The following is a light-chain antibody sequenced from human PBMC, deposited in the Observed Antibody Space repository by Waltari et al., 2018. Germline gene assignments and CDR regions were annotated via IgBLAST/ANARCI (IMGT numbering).Light chain of an antibody. CDR1: QGVGRH. V-gene: IGKV3-11*01. Sequence: EIVLTQSATTLSLSPGERYTLSCRASQGVGRHLAWYQQKPGQTPRLLIYDASSRATGIPARFSGSGSGTDFTLTINSLEPEDFAVYYCQHRSNWPPFTFGPGTKVDIK. CDR3: QHRSNWPPFT. CDR2: DAS. J-gene: IGKJ3*01.